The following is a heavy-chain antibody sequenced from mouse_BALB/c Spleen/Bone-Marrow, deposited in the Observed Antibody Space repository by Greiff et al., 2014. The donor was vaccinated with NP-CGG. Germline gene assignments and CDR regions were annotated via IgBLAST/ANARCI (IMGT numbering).Heavy chain of an antibody. J-gene: IGHJ2*01. V-gene: IGHV2-9*02. CDR2: IWAGGST. CDR3: ARYYYGFLDD. D-gene: IGHD1-2*01. CDR1: GFSLTSYG. Sequence: VMLVESGPGLVAPSQSLSITCTVSGFSLTSYGVHWVRQPPGKGLEWLGVIWAGGSTNYNSTLMSRLTISKDNSKSQVFLKMNSLQTDDTAMYYCARYYYGFLDDWGQGTTLTVSS.